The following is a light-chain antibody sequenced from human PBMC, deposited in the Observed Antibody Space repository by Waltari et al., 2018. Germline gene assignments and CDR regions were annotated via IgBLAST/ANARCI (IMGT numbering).Light chain of an antibody. CDR3: QQYYNTPST. J-gene: IGKJ3*01. CDR2: WAS. Sequence: DIVLPKSPATHPVSLGERATYNCTSSQSVLYSPNNKNYLAWYQQKQGQPPKLLIYWASIREAGVPDRFSGSGSGTDFTLTINSLQAEDVAVYYCQQYYNTPSTFGPGTKVDIK. CDR1: QSVLYSPNNKNY. V-gene: IGKV4-1*01.